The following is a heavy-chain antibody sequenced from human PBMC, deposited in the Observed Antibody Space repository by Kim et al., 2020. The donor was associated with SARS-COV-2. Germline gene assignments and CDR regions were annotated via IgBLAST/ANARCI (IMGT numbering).Heavy chain of an antibody. CDR3: ARDLQSWLRPM. J-gene: IGHJ4*01. V-gene: IGHV3-72*01. D-gene: IGHD5-12*01. CDR2: IRNKANSYTT. CDR1: GFTFSDHY. Sequence: GGSLRLSCAVSGFTFSDHYMDWVRQAPGKGLEWVGRIRNKANSYTTEYAASVKGRFTISRDDSQNSVYLQMNSLKTEDTAVYYYARDLQSWLRPMWCQG.